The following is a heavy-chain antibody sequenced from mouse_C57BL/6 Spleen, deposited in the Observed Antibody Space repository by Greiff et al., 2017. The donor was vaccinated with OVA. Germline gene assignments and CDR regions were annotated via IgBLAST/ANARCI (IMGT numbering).Heavy chain of an antibody. Sequence: QVQLQQPGAELVRPGTSVKLSCKASGYTFTSYWMHWVQQRPGQGLEWIGVIDPSDSYTNYNQKFKGKATLTVDTSSSTAYMQLSSLTSEDSAVYYCARDYSNPYAMDYWGQGTSVTVSS. CDR3: ARDYSNPYAMDY. J-gene: IGHJ4*01. V-gene: IGHV1-59*01. CDR2: IDPSDSYT. CDR1: GYTFTSYW. D-gene: IGHD2-5*01.